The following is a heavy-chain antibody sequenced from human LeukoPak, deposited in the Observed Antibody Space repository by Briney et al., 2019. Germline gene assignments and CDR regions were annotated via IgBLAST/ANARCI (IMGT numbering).Heavy chain of an antibody. Sequence: GGSLRLSCAASGFTFSSYAMGWVRQAPGKGLEWVSAISGSGGSTYYADSVKGRFTISRDNAKNTLHLQMNSLRAEDTAVYFCARVGGSYSPDYWGQGTLVTVSS. CDR1: GFTFSSYA. J-gene: IGHJ4*02. V-gene: IGHV3-23*01. D-gene: IGHD1-26*01. CDR3: ARVGGSYSPDY. CDR2: ISGSGGST.